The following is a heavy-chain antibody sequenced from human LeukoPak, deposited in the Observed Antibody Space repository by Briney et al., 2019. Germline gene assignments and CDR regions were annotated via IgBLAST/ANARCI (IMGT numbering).Heavy chain of an antibody. V-gene: IGHV4-31*03. CDR2: IYYSGST. D-gene: IGHD6-13*01. CDR1: GGSISSGGYY. Sequence: KPSQTLFLTCTVSGGSISSGGYYWSWIRQHPGKGLEWIGYIYYSGSTYYNPSLKSRVTISVDTSKNQFSLKLSSVTAADTAVYYCARGGGGQQLVPTLDFDYWGQGTLVTVSS. J-gene: IGHJ4*02. CDR3: ARGGGGQQLVPTLDFDY.